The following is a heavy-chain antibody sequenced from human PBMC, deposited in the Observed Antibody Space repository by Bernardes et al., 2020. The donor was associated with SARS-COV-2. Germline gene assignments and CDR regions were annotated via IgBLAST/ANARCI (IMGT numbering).Heavy chain of an antibody. CDR2: ISSSSSYI. Sequence: GGSLRLSCAASGFTFSSYSMNWVRQAPGKGLEWVSSISSSSSYIYYADSVKGRFTISRDNAKNSLYLQMNSLRAEDTAVYYCARDSPYSSSWSPHDWFDPWGQGTLVTVSS. CDR1: GFTFSSYS. D-gene: IGHD6-13*01. CDR3: ARDSPYSSSWSPHDWFDP. J-gene: IGHJ5*02. V-gene: IGHV3-21*01.